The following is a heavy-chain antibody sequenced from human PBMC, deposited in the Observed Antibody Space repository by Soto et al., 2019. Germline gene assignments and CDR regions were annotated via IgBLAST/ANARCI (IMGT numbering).Heavy chain of an antibody. Sequence: SETLSLTCTVSGGSISSGDYYWSWIRQPPGKGLEWIGYIYYSGSTYYNPSLKSRVTISVDTSKNQFSLKLSSVTAADTAVYYCARAHVWLLFDYWGQGTLVPSPQ. CDR1: GGSISSGDYY. V-gene: IGHV4-30-4*01. D-gene: IGHD3-22*01. CDR3: ARAHVWLLFDY. CDR2: IYYSGST. J-gene: IGHJ4*02.